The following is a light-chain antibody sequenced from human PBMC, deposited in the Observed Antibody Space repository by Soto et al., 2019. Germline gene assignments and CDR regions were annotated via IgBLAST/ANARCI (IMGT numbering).Light chain of an antibody. V-gene: IGKV3-15*01. J-gene: IGKJ1*01. CDR3: QKYNNWPPVT. CDR1: QSVSSN. Sequence: EIVLTQSPGTLSLSPGERATLSCRASQSVSSNLAWYQQKPGKAPTPLIYCASTRETVIPATLSGSGSGTELTLTISSLQSEDFAVYYCQKYNNWPPVTFGQGTKVDIK. CDR2: CAS.